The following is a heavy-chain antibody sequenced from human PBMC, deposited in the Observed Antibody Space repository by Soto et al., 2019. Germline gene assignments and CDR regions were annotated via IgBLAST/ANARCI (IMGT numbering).Heavy chain of an antibody. CDR1: GGSFSGYY. V-gene: IGHV4-34*01. Sequence: SETLSLTCAVYGGSFSGYYWSWIRQPPGKGLEWIGEINHSGSTNYNPSLKSRVTISVDTSKNQFSLKLSSVTAADTAVYYCARVGYYGSGSYSMISNWFDPWGQGNLVTVSS. J-gene: IGHJ5*02. CDR3: ARVGYYGSGSYSMISNWFDP. D-gene: IGHD3-10*01. CDR2: INHSGST.